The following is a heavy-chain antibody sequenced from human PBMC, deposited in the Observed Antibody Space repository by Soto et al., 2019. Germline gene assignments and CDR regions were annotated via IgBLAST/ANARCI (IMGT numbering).Heavy chain of an antibody. Sequence: EVQLLESGGGLVQRGGSLRLSCAASGFPFSSYVMSWVRQAPGKGLEWVSGISGGGSNTFYADSVKGRFTISRDNSMNTLLLKMNSLGAEDTAVYYCAKDSNKYSSSLRGRYFDYWGQGIGVTVSS. CDR1: GFPFSSYV. V-gene: IGHV3-23*01. CDR3: AKDSNKYSSSLRGRYFDY. J-gene: IGHJ4*02. CDR2: ISGGGSNT. D-gene: IGHD4-4*01.